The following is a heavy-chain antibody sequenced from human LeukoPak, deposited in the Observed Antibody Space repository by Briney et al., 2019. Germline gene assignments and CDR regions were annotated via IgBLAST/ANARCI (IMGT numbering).Heavy chain of an antibody. V-gene: IGHV1-18*01. J-gene: IGHJ3*02. D-gene: IGHD3-10*01. CDR3: ARDYYGSGSYFLTAFDI. CDR1: GYTLTELS. CDR2: ISAYNGNT. Sequence: ASVEVSCKVSGYTLTELSMHWVRQAPGKGLEWMGWISAYNGNTNYAQKLQGRVTMTTDTSTSTAYMELRSLRSDDTAVYYCARDYYGSGSYFLTAFDIWGQGTMVTVSS.